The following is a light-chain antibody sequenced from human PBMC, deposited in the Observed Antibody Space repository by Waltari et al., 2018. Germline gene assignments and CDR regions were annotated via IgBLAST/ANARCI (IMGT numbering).Light chain of an antibody. Sequence: DMQMTQSPSSLSASVGDRVTISCRASQTVSNYLHWYQQKPGKAPNLLIYEASTLQSGIPSRFSGSGSGTDFTLTISSLQPEDFATYYCQQTYSFPRTFGQGTNLEIK. CDR1: QTVSNY. CDR2: EAS. CDR3: QQTYSFPRT. J-gene: IGKJ2*01. V-gene: IGKV1-39*01.